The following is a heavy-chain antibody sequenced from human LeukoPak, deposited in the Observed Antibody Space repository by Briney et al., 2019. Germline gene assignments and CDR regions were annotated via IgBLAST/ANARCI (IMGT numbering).Heavy chain of an antibody. V-gene: IGHV3-7*01. CDR2: IKPEGSER. Sequence: GGSLRLSCAASGLTFSGYWMSWVRQAPGKGLERVANIKPEGSERSYVDSVKGRFTISLDNAENSLYLQMNSLRVEDTAVYYCASGNWNDRAFDIWGQGTMVTVSS. CDR3: ASGNWNDRAFDI. J-gene: IGHJ3*02. D-gene: IGHD1-20*01. CDR1: GLTFSGYW.